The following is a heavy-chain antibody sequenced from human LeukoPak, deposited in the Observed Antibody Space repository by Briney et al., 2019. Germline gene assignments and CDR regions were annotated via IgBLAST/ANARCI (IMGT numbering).Heavy chain of an antibody. CDR1: GGSISSSNYY. CDR2: LYYDGTT. V-gene: IGHV4-39*01. D-gene: IGHD3-3*01. Sequence: PSETLSLTCSVSGGSISSSNYYWGWIRQPPGDRLEWIGTLYYDGTTYYTPSLKGRVTLSVDLSKNRFSLNLSSASAADTAVYYCARSTGITLFGALYNWFDPWGQGTLVTVSS. CDR3: ARSTGITLFGALYNWFDP. J-gene: IGHJ5*02.